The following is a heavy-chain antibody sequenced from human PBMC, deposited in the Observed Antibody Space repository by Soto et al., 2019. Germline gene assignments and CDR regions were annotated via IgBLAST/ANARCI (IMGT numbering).Heavy chain of an antibody. CDR1: GFIFSTYA. CDR3: AHPRGYCVFDDFDI. Sequence: GGSLRLSCAASGFIFSTYAMNWVRQAPGKGLELVASIDQSGGTAYYAESVRGRFAISRDNSINTLYLQMSSLRAEDTALYSCAHPRGYCVFDDFDIRGRQTM. CDR2: IDQSGGTA. V-gene: IGHV3-23*01. J-gene: IGHJ3*02. D-gene: IGHD2-8*02.